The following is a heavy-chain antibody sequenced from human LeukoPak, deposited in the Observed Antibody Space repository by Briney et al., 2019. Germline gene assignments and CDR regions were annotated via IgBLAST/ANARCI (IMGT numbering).Heavy chain of an antibody. V-gene: IGHV3-23*01. CDR3: ASSASGYVTFDY. Sequence: PGGSLRLSCAASGFTFSSYAMSWVRQAPGKGLEWVSCISDSGDSTYYADSVKGRFTISRDNSKNTLYLQMNSLRAEDTAVYYCASSASGYVTFDYWGQGTLSPSPQ. CDR1: GFTFSSYA. D-gene: IGHD5-12*01. J-gene: IGHJ4*02. CDR2: ISDSGDST.